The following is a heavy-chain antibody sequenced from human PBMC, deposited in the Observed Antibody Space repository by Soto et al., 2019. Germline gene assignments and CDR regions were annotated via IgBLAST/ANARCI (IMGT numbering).Heavy chain of an antibody. D-gene: IGHD2-8*01. CDR1: GGTFRRYA. CDR3: ASVYCTNGVCYEGGYYYYYGVDV. Sequence: QVQLVQSGAEVNKPGPSVKVSCKASGGTFRRYAISWVRQAPGQGLEWMGGIIPIFGTANYPQKFQCRVTMTADESTSAAYMELRSLRSEDTAVYYCASVYCTNGVCYEGGYYYYYGVDVWGQGTTVTVSS. V-gene: IGHV1-69*01. J-gene: IGHJ6*02. CDR2: IIPIFGTA.